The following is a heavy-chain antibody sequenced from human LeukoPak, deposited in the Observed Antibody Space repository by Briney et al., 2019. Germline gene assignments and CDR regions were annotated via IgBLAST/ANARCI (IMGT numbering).Heavy chain of an antibody. D-gene: IGHD5-12*01. V-gene: IGHV1-18*01. CDR3: ARVNGGDSGYGRAFDI. CDR1: GDTFTKYG. Sequence: ASVKVSCKASGDTFTKYGFTWVRQAPGQGLEWMGWISAHTGNTDYAQKLQGRVTMTKDTPTSTVYMELRSLRSDDTAVYYCARVNGGDSGYGRAFDIWGQGTMITVSS. CDR2: ISAHTGNT. J-gene: IGHJ3*02.